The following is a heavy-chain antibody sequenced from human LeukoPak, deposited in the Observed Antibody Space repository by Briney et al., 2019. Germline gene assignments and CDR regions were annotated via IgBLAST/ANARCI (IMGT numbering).Heavy chain of an antibody. J-gene: IGHJ4*02. CDR2: VYYSGST. Sequence: PSETLSLTCTVSGGPLSSSSYYWGWLRQPPGKGLEWIGSVYYSGSTYYNPSLKSRVTISVDTSKNPFSLKLSSVTAADTAVYYCAREGRDSSSWFGPPGFDYWGQGTLVTVSS. CDR1: GGPLSSSSYY. V-gene: IGHV4-39*07. D-gene: IGHD6-13*01. CDR3: AREGRDSSSWFGPPGFDY.